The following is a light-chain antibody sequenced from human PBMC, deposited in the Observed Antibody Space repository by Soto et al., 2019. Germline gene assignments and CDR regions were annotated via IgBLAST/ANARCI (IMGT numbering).Light chain of an antibody. CDR1: QDIATY. Sequence: DIQMTQSPSSLSASVGDRVTITCRASQDIATYLAWYQQKPGKVPKLLIYAASTLQSGVPSRFSGSGSGTDFTLIISSLQPEDVATYYCQQSYSTPTFGQGTKLEIK. CDR3: QQSYSTPT. V-gene: IGKV1-27*01. CDR2: AAS. J-gene: IGKJ2*01.